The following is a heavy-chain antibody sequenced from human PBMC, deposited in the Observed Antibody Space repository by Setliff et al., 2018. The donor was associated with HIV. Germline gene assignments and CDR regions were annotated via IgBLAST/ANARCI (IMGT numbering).Heavy chain of an antibody. J-gene: IGHJ6*03. CDR1: GGSFSSYA. CDR3: AREGKFRYYYYMDV. CDR2: IIPIFGTA. D-gene: IGHD3-10*01. V-gene: IGHV1-69*05. Sequence: SVKVSCKASGGSFSSYAISWVRQAPGQGLEWMGGIIPIFGTAKYAQKFQGRVTFTRDTSASTAYMELSSLRSEDTAVYYCAREGKFRYYYYMDVWGKGTTVTVSS.